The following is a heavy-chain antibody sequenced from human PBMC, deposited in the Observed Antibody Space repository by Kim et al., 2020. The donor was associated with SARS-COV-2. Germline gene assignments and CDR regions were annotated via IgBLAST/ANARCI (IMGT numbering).Heavy chain of an antibody. J-gene: IGHJ6*03. CDR3: ARGGYDYIWGSYRPDYYYYYMGV. CDR2: IYYSGST. D-gene: IGHD3-16*02. V-gene: IGHV4-59*01. Sequence: SETLSLTCTVSGGSISSYYWSWIRQPPGKGLEWIGYIYYSGSTNYNPSLKSRVTISVDTSKNQFSLKLSSVTAADTAVYYCARGGYDYIWGSYRPDYYYYYMGVWGKGTTVTVSS. CDR1: GGSISSYY.